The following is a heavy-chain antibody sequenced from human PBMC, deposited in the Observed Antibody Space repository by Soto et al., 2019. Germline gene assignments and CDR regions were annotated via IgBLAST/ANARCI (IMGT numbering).Heavy chain of an antibody. CDR1: GDTVSSNSVA. D-gene: IGHD2-15*01. CDR3: ARSEEDSDYYYYGMDV. J-gene: IGHJ6*02. Sequence: SQTLSLTCDISGDTVSSNSVAWNWVRQSPSRGLEWLGRTYYRSRWYSDYAVSVRSRIDINADTSKNQVSLQLNSVTPEDTAVNYCARSEEDSDYYYYGMDVWGQGTTVTVSS. V-gene: IGHV6-1*01. CDR2: TYYRSRWYS.